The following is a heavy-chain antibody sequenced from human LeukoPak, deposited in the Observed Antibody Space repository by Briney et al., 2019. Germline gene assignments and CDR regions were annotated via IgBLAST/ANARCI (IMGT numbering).Heavy chain of an antibody. CDR3: ARTYYDILTGQLEKGFDP. J-gene: IGHJ5*02. Sequence: SETLSLTCTVPGGSISSYYWSGIGQPPGKDRGGIGYTYYSGSTNYNPSLKSRVTISVDTSKNQFSLKLSSVTAADTAVYYCARTYYDILTGQLEKGFDPWGQGTLVTVSS. CDR2: TYYSGST. D-gene: IGHD3-9*01. CDR1: GGSISSYY. V-gene: IGHV4-59*01.